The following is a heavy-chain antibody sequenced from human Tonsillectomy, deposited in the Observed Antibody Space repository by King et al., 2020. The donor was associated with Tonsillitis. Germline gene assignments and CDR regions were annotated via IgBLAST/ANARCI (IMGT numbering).Heavy chain of an antibody. CDR1: GFNFNNHW. Sequence: VQLVESGGGLVRPGGSLRLSCAASGFNFNNHWMSWVRQAPGKGLEWVANIKQDGSEKYYVGSVKARFTISRENAKNSLYLQMNSLRAEDTAVYYCARDEKGYCSSVSCYTPPFDYWGQGTLVTVSS. J-gene: IGHJ4*02. V-gene: IGHV3-7*01. CDR3: ARDEKGYCSSVSCYTPPFDY. CDR2: IKQDGSEK. D-gene: IGHD2-2*02.